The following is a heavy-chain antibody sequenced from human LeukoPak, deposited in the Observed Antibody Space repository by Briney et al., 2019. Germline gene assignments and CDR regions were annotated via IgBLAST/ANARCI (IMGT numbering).Heavy chain of an antibody. D-gene: IGHD3-10*01. CDR3: ARVGSGSYYY. CDR2: ISSNGGST. V-gene: IGHV3-64*01. Sequence: GGSLRLSCAASGFTFSSYAMHWVRQAPGKGLEYVSAISSNGGSTYYANSVKGRFTISRDNSKNTLYLQMGSLRAEDMAVYCCARVGSGSYYYWGQGTLVTVSS. J-gene: IGHJ4*02. CDR1: GFTFSSYA.